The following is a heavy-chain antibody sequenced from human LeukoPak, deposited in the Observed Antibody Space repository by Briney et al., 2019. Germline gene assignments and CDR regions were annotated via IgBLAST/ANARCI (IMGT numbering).Heavy chain of an antibody. V-gene: IGHV1-69*13. D-gene: IGHD5-18*01. CDR3: ARDHSGYSYLFDP. J-gene: IGHJ5*02. CDR1: GYTFTSYG. CDR2: IIPIFGTA. Sequence: SVKVSCKASGYTFTSYGISWVRQAPGQGLEWMGGIIPIFGTANYAQKFQGRVTITADESTSTAYMELSSLRSEDTAVYYCARDHSGYSYLFDPWGQGTLVTVSS.